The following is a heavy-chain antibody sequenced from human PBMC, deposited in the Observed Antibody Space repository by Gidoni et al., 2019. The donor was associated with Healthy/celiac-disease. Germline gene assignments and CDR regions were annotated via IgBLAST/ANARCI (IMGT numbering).Heavy chain of an antibody. CDR3: ARKLLWPGDYYYGMDV. Sequence: QVQLVESGGCLVKPGGSLRLSCAASGFTFSDYYMGWLRQAPGKGLEWVSYISSSGSTIYDADSVKGRFTISRDNAKNSLYLQMNSLRAEDTAVYYCARKLLWPGDYYYGMDVWGQGTTVTVSS. CDR2: ISSSGSTI. V-gene: IGHV3-11*01. J-gene: IGHJ6*02. D-gene: IGHD3-10*01. CDR1: GFTFSDYY.